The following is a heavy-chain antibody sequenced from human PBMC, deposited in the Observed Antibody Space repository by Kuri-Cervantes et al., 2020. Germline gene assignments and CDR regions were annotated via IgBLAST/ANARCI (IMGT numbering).Heavy chain of an antibody. Sequence: GGSLRLSCKASGGTFSSYAINWVRQAPGQGLEWMGGIIPIFGTANYAQKFQGRVTITTDESTSTAYMELSSLRSGDTAVYYCARDVGDPDYGVEGPYYYMDVWGKGTTVTVSS. V-gene: IGHV1-69*05. J-gene: IGHJ6*03. CDR3: ARDVGDPDYGVEGPYYYMDV. D-gene: IGHD4-17*01. CDR1: GGTFSSYA. CDR2: IIPIFGTA.